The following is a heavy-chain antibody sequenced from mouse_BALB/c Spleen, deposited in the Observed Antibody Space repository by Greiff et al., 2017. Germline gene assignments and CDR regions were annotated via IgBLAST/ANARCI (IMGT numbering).Heavy chain of an antibody. V-gene: IGHV5-17*02. CDR3: ARGDGYDAMDY. D-gene: IGHD1-2*01. CDR2: ISSGSSTI. Sequence: EGHLVESGGGLVQPGGSRKLSCAASGFTFSSFGMHWVRQAPEKGLEWVAYISSGSSTIYYADTVKGRFTISRDNPKNTLFLQMTSLRSEDTAMYYCARGDGYDAMDYWGQGTSVTVSS. CDR1: GFTFSSFG. J-gene: IGHJ4*01.